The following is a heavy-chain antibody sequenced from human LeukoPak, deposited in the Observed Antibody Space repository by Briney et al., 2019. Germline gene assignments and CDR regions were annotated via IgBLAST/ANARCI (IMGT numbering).Heavy chain of an antibody. CDR1: GGTFSSYA. V-gene: IGHV1-69*01. Sequence: SVKVSCKASGGTFSSYAISWVRQAPGQGLEWMGGIIPIFGTANYAQKFQGRVTITADESTSTAYMELSSLRSEDMAVYYCARGGDGGRYYYYMDVWGKGTTVTVSS. CDR2: IIPIFGTA. CDR3: ARGGDGGRYYYYMDV. J-gene: IGHJ6*03. D-gene: IGHD3-16*01.